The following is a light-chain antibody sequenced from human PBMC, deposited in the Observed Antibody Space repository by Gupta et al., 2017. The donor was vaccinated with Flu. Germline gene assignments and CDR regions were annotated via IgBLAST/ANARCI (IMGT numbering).Light chain of an antibody. CDR1: SSNIGKNY. Sequence: QSVLTPPPSVSAAPGQKVTLSCSGSSSNIGKNYVSWYQQLPGAAPNLLIYENNKRPSGIPDRFSGSESGTSATLGITGPQTGDEADYYCGTWDSSRSAWVFGGGTKLTVL. J-gene: IGLJ3*02. V-gene: IGLV1-51*02. CDR3: GTWDSSRSAWV. CDR2: ENN.